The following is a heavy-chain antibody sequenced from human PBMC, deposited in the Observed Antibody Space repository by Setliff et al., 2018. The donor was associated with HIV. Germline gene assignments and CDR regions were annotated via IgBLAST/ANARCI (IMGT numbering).Heavy chain of an antibody. CDR3: ARHSPSDY. J-gene: IGHJ4*02. V-gene: IGHV4-59*08. Sequence: PSETLSLTCTVSGGSISTDYWTWIRQPPGKGLEWIGYIYNSASTSYNPSLKSRVTISVDTSKNQFSLKLSSVTAADTAVYYCARHSPSDYWGQGTLVTV. CDR1: GGSISTDY. CDR2: IYNSAST.